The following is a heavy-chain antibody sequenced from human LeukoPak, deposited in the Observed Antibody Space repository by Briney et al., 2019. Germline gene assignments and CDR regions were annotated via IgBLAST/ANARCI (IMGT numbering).Heavy chain of an antibody. CDR2: INPSGGST. J-gene: IGHJ3*02. D-gene: IGHD5-18*01. CDR1: GYTFTSYY. CDR3: AREVVDTAMSDAFDI. Sequence: GASVKVSCKASGYTFTSYYMHWVRQAPGQGLEWMGIINPSGGSTSYAQKFQGRVTMTRDTSTSTVYMELSSLRSEDTAVYYCAREVVDTAMSDAFDIWGQGTMVTVSS. V-gene: IGHV1-46*01.